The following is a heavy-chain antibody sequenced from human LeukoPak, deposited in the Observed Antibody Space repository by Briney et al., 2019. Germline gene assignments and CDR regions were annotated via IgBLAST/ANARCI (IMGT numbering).Heavy chain of an antibody. Sequence: SETLSLTCTVSGGSISSYYWSWIRQPAGKGLEWIGRIYTSGSTNYNPSLKSRVTMSVDTSKNQFSLKLSPVTAADTAVYYCAREVTSRSAQGPYSYGYDYYYYMDVWGKGTTVTVSS. CDR1: GGSISSYY. CDR3: AREVTSRSAQGPYSYGYDYYYYMDV. D-gene: IGHD5-18*01. CDR2: IYTSGST. J-gene: IGHJ6*03. V-gene: IGHV4-4*07.